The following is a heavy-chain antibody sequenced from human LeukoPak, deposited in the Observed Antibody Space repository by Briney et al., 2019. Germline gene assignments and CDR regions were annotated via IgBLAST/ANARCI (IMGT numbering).Heavy chain of an antibody. CDR2: IYYSGST. J-gene: IGHJ4*02. D-gene: IGHD5-18*01. CDR1: GGSISSYY. Sequence: SETLSLTCTVSGGSISSYYWSWIRQHPGKGLEWIGYIYYSGSTYYNPSLKSRVTISVDTSKNQFSLKLSSVTAADTAVYYCARGDLYSYGYFDYWGQGTLVTVSS. CDR3: ARGDLYSYGYFDY. V-gene: IGHV4-59*06.